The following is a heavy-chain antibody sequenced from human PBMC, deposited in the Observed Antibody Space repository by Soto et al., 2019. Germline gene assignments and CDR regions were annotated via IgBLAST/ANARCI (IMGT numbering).Heavy chain of an antibody. V-gene: IGHV4-39*01. J-gene: IGHJ4*02. Sequence: ETLSLTCNVSDGSISSSSYYWGWIRQPPGKGLEWIGSIYYSGSTYYNPSLKSRVTISADTSKNQFSLKLSSVTAADTAVYYCATGTTVTTKYYFDYWGRGT. CDR3: ATGTTVTTKYYFDY. D-gene: IGHD4-17*01. CDR1: DGSISSSSYY. CDR2: IYYSGST.